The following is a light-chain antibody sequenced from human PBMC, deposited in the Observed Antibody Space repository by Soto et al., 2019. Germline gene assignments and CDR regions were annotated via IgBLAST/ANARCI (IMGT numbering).Light chain of an antibody. J-gene: IGKJ1*01. CDR1: QGISNY. CDR2: VAS. V-gene: IGKV1-27*01. CDR3: QQYNSAPWT. Sequence: DIQMTQSPSSLSASVGDRVTITCRASQGISNYLAWYQQQPGKVPKLLIYVASTMQSGVPSRFSGSGSGTDFTLTISRLQPEDVATYYCQQYNSAPWTFGQGTKVEIK.